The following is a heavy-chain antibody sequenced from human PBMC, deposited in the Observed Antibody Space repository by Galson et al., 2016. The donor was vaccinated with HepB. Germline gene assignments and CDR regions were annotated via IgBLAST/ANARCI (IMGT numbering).Heavy chain of an antibody. CDR1: GFTFSGFA. J-gene: IGHJ6*02. CDR3: AKERSSMGQWRALDV. Sequence: SLRLSCAASGFTFSGFAMHWVRQAPGKGLEWVAIIWFDGSNKYSAASVKGRFTISRDNSKSTLYLQLNSLRAEDTAVYYCAKERSSMGQWRALDVWGQGTTVTVSS. CDR2: IWFDGSNK. D-gene: IGHD6-19*01. V-gene: IGHV3-33*06.